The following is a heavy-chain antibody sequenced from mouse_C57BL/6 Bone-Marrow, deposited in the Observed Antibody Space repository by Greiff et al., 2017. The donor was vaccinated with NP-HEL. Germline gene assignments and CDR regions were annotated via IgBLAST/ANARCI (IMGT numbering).Heavy chain of an antibody. CDR2: ISSGGSYT. CDR3: ARQASARAMDY. V-gene: IGHV5-6*01. CDR1: GFTFSSYG. D-gene: IGHD3-3*01. Sequence: EVQVVESGGDLVKPGGSLKLSCAASGFTFSSYGMSWVRQTPDNRLEWVATISSGGSYTYYPDSLKGRFTIPRDKAKNTLYMQVSSLKSEDTAMYYCARQASARAMDYWGQGASVTVAS. J-gene: IGHJ4*01.